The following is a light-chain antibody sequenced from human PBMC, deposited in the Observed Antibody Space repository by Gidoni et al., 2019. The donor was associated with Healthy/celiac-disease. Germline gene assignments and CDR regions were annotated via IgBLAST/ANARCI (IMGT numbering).Light chain of an antibody. V-gene: IGKV3-20*01. J-gene: IGKJ4*01. CDR1: QSVSSSY. Sequence: EIVLTQSPGTLSLSPGERATLSCRASQSVSSSYLAWYQQKPGQAPRLLIYGASSRATGIPDRFSGSGSVTDFTLTISRLEPEDFAVYYCQQYGSSPSSLTFGGGTKVEIK. CDR3: QQYGSSPSSLT. CDR2: GAS.